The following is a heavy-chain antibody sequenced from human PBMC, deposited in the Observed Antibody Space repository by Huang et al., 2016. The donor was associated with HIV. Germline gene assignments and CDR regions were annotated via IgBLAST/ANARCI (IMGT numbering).Heavy chain of an antibody. CDR2: RRADGSNE. V-gene: IGHV3-30*02. Sequence: QVQLVESGGGVVQPGGSLRLSCGASGFIFDNFGMHWVGQAPGKGLEGVAFRRADGSNEYNGESVKGRFSISRDNFENMVYLQMNSLGDGDTAIYYCARAVDGFNSKGFYMDVWGKGTAVIVSS. D-gene: IGHD5-12*01. CDR3: ARAVDGFNSKGFYMDV. J-gene: IGHJ6*03. CDR1: GFIFDNFG.